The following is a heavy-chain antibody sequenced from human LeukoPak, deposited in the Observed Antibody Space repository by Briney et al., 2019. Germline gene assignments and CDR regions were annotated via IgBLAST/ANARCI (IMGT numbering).Heavy chain of an antibody. CDR3: ARSTAGYYNMDV. CDR1: GFTFSSYA. J-gene: IGHJ6*03. V-gene: IGHV3-30*01. CDR2: ISYDGSNK. Sequence: GGSLRLSCAATGFTFSSYAMHWVRQAPGKGLEWVAVISYDGSNKYYADSVKGRFTISRDNSKNTLYLQMNSLRAEDTAVYYCARSTAGYYNMDVWGKGTTVTVSS. D-gene: IGHD3-3*01.